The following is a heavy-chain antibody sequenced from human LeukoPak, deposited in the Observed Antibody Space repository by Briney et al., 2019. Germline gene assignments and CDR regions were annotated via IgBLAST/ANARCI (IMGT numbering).Heavy chain of an antibody. CDR2: INPNSGGT. V-gene: IGHV1-2*02. J-gene: IGHJ4*02. D-gene: IGHD2-8*01. Sequence: GASVKVSCKASGYTFTGYYMHWVRQAPGQGLEWMGWINPNSGGTNYAQKFQGRVTMTRDTSISTAYMELSRLRSDDTAVYYCARGEPNRYCTNGVCSHTTPDYWGQGTLVTVSS. CDR1: GYTFTGYY. CDR3: ARGEPNRYCTNGVCSHTTPDY.